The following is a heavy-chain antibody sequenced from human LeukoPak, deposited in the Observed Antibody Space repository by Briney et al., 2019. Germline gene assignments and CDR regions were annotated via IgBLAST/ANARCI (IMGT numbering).Heavy chain of an antibody. CDR1: GFSLSTSGMC. V-gene: IGHV2-70*01. D-gene: IGHD6-13*01. CDR3: ARIRGIYSSSWYPDY. CDR2: IDWDDDK. Sequence: SGPALVKPTQTLTLTCTFSGFSLSTSGMCVSWIRQPPGKALEWLALIDWDDDKYYSTALKTRLTIPKDTSKSQVVLTMTNMDPADTATYYCARIRGIYSSSWYPDYWGQGTLVTVSS. J-gene: IGHJ4*02.